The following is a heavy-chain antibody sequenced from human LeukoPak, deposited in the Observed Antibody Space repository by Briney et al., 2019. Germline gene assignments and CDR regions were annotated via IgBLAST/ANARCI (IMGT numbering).Heavy chain of an antibody. CDR1: GGSISSSNW. V-gene: IGHV4-4*02. D-gene: IGHD1-26*01. J-gene: IGHJ4*02. CDR3: ASYSGSYNHDS. Sequence: SETLSLTCAVSGGSISSSNWWSWVRRPPGKGRGGIGEIYHRGSTNYNPPLNSRVTISVDKSKTQFSLTPSSATAADTAVYYCASYSGSYNHDSWGQGTLVTVSS. CDR2: IYHRGST.